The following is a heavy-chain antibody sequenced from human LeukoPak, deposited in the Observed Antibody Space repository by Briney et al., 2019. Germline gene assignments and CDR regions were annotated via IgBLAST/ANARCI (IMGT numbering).Heavy chain of an antibody. CDR3: ARSSSSWSGVLYYFDY. V-gene: IGHV5-51*01. D-gene: IGHD6-13*01. J-gene: IGHJ4*02. Sequence: GESLKISCKISGYRLTNNWIGWVRQVPGKGLEWMGLIYPGDSDTRYSPSFQGQVTFSVDTSISTAYLQWSSLKASDTAMYYCARSSSSWSGVLYYFDYWGQGTLVTVSS. CDR1: GYRLTNNW. CDR2: IYPGDSDT.